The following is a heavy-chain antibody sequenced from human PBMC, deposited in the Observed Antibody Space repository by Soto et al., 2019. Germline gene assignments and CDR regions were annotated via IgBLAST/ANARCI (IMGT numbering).Heavy chain of an antibody. Sequence: GGSLRLSCAASGFSLSSYWMTWVRQAPGKGLEWVATIKQDGSEKHYVDSVKGRFTISRDNAKNSLYLEMNSLRAEDTAVYYCAAELTTEISLVNQFDPWGQGTLVTVSS. CDR3: AAELTTEISLVNQFDP. V-gene: IGHV3-7*01. D-gene: IGHD3-16*01. J-gene: IGHJ5*02. CDR2: IKQDGSEK. CDR1: GFSLSSYW.